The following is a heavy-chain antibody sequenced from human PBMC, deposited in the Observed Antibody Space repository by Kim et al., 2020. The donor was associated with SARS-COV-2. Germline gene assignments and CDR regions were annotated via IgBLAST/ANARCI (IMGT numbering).Heavy chain of an antibody. Sequence: YYADSVKGRFTISRDNAKNSLYLQMHSLAAEDTAVYYCAGDSPRAAADTRWGQGTLVTVSS. V-gene: IGHV3-21*01. CDR3: AGDSPRAAADTR. D-gene: IGHD6-13*01. J-gene: IGHJ4*02.